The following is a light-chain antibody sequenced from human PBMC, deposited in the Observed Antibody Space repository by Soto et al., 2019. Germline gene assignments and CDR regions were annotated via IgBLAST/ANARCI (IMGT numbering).Light chain of an antibody. Sequence: EIVLTQSPGTLSLSPGERATLSCRASQSVSSSYLAWYQQKPGQAPRLLIYGASTRATGIPDRFSGSGSGKEFTLTISSLQPDDYGTFYCQQYYSYSWTFGQGTKVEIK. CDR1: QSVSSSY. V-gene: IGKV3-20*01. J-gene: IGKJ1*01. CDR3: QQYYSYSWT. CDR2: GAS.